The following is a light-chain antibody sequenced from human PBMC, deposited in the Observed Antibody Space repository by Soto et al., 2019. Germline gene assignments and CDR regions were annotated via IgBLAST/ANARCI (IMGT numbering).Light chain of an antibody. J-gene: IGKJ4*01. V-gene: IGKV1-39*01. CDR3: QQSYSIPLT. CDR1: QSIGTY. CDR2: SAS. Sequence: TQSPATLSVSPGDRVTITCRASQSIGTYFNWFQQKPGKAPKLLIYSASSLESGVPSRFSGSGSGTHFTLTISSLQREDFATYYCQQSYSIPLTFGGGTKVEIK.